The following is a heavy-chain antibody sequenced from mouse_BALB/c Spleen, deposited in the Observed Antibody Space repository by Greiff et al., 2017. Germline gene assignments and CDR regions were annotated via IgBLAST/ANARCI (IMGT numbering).Heavy chain of an antibody. Sequence: EVQLVESGGGLVKPGGSLKLSCAASGFTFSSYAMSWVRQSPEKRLEWVAEISSGGSYTYYPDTVTGRFTISRDNAKNTLYLEMSSLRSEDTAMYYCARTTAATYFDYWGQGTTLTVSS. CDR3: ARTTAATYFDY. CDR2: ISSGGSYT. CDR1: GFTFSSYA. D-gene: IGHD1-2*01. V-gene: IGHV5-9-4*01. J-gene: IGHJ2*01.